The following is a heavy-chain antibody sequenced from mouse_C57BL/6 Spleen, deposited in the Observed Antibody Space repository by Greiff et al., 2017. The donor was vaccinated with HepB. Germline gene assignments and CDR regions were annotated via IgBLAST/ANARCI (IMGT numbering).Heavy chain of an antibody. CDR1: GYAFSSYW. V-gene: IGHV1-80*01. D-gene: IGHD1-1*01. CDR2: IYPGDGDT. J-gene: IGHJ1*03. Sequence: VQVVESGAELVKPGASVKISCKASGYAFSSYWMNWVKQRPGKGLEWIGQIYPGDGDTNYNGKFKGKATLTADKSSSTAYMQLSSLTSEDSAVYFCARSGYYGSYWYFDVWGTGTTVTVSS. CDR3: ARSGYYGSYWYFDV.